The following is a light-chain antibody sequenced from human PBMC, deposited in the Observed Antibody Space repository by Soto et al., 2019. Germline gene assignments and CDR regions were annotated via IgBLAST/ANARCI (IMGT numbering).Light chain of an antibody. J-gene: IGLJ2*01. CDR1: SSNIGSNY. V-gene: IGLV1-47*01. CDR2: RNN. CDR3: AAWDDSLSGYVV. Sequence: QLVLTQAPSASGTPGQRVTISCSGSSSNIGSNYVYWYQKLPGTAPKLLIYRNNQRPSGVPDRFSGSKSGTSASLAISGLRSEAEADYYCAAWDDSLSGYVVFGGGTKLTVL.